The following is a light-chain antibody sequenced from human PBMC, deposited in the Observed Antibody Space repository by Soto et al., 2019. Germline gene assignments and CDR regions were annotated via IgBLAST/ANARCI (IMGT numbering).Light chain of an antibody. J-gene: IGLJ2*01. CDR3: SSYGGSDNLV. CDR1: SSDVGGYNY. Sequence: QSVLTQPPSAAGSPGQSVTISCTGTSSDVGGYNYVSWYQQHPRKVPKLMIYEVSKRPSGVPDRFSGSKSGNTASLTVSGLQAEDEADYYCSSYGGSDNLVFGGGTKLTVL. V-gene: IGLV2-8*01. CDR2: EVS.